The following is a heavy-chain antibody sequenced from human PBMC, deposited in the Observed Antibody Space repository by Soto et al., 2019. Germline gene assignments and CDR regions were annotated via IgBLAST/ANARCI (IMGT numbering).Heavy chain of an antibody. CDR1: GFTFTRYS. V-gene: IGHV3-21*01. J-gene: IGHJ4*02. Sequence: GSLRLSCAASGFTFTRYSMNWVRQAPGKGLEWVSSISSTTNYIYYADSMKGRFTVSRDNAKNSVYLEMNSLSAEDTAVYYCARESEDLTSNLDYWGQGTLVTVSS. CDR3: ARESEDLTSNLDY. CDR2: ISSTTNYI.